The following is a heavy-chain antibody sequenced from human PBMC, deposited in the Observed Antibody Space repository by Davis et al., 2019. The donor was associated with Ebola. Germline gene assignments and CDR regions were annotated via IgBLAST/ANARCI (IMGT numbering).Heavy chain of an antibody. CDR2: INPHNGNT. J-gene: IGHJ4*02. CDR3: ARELGTAGGY. CDR1: GYTFTNYG. D-gene: IGHD2-21*02. V-gene: IGHV1-18*04. Sequence: ASVKVSCKASGYTFTNYGITWVRQAPGQGLEWMGWINPHNGNTNYAQNVQGRVIMTSDTATTTAYMGVGSLRSDDTAVYYCARELGTAGGYWGQGTLVTVSS.